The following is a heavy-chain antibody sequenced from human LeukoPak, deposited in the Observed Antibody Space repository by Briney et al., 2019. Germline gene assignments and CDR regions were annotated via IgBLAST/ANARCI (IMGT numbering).Heavy chain of an antibody. J-gene: IGHJ4*02. CDR1: GGSISSYY. V-gene: IGHV4-59*12. CDR3: ARDPTGGPAGTDY. Sequence: SETLSLTCTVSGGSISSYYWSWIRQPPGKGLEWIGYIYHSGSTNYNPSLKSRVTISVDTSKNQFSLKLSSVTAADTAVYYCARDPTGGPAGTDYWGQGTLVTVSS. D-gene: IGHD2-2*01. CDR2: IYHSGST.